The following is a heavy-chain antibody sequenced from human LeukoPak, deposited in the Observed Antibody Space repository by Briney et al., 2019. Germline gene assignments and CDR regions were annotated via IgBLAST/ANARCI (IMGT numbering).Heavy chain of an antibody. J-gene: IGHJ4*02. Sequence: PSETLSLTCTVSGGSISSSSYYWGWIRQPPGKGLEWIGSIYYSGSTYYNPSLKSRVTISVDTSKNQFSLKLSSVAAADTAVYYCARDGDHYYGSGSYRPIDYWGQGTLVTVSS. V-gene: IGHV4-39*07. D-gene: IGHD3-10*01. CDR3: ARDGDHYYGSGSYRPIDY. CDR2: IYYSGST. CDR1: GGSISSSSYY.